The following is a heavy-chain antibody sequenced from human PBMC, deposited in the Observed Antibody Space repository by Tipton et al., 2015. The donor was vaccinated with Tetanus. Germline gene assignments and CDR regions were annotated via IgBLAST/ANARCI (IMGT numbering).Heavy chain of an antibody. J-gene: IGHJ6*02. CDR1: GFTFSSYW. D-gene: IGHD4-11*01. V-gene: IGHV3-7*03. CDR2: IKQDGSEK. Sequence: SLRLSCAASGFTFSSYWMSWVRQAPGKGLEWVANIKQDGSEKYYVDSVKGRFTISRDNAKNSLYLQMNSLRAEDTAVYYCAREGTSTTFGMDVWGQGTTVTVSS. CDR3: AREGTSTTFGMDV.